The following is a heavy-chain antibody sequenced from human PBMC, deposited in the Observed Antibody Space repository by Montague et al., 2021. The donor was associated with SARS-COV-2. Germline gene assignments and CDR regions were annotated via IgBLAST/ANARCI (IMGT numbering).Heavy chain of an antibody. CDR2: ISWNSGSL. CDR1: GFSFDDYA. CDR3: AKDGVIAEYFQH. J-gene: IGHJ1*01. V-gene: IGHV3-9*01. Sequence: SLRLSCAASGFSFDDYAMHWVRQASGKGLEWVSGISWNSGSLGYADSVKGRFTISRDNAKNSLYLQMNSLRAEDTALYYCAKDGVIAEYFQHWGQGTLVTVSS.